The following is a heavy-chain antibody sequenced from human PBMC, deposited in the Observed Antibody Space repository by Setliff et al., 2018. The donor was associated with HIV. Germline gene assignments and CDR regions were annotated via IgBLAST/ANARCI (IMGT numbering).Heavy chain of an antibody. D-gene: IGHD2-15*01. CDR3: ARVRYCSGGSCYGGEYWFDP. Sequence: GASVKVSCKASGYTFTSYDINWVRQATGQGLEWMGWMNPNSGTTSHAQKFQDRVTMTRDTSTSTVYMELSSLRSEDTAVYYCARVRYCSGGSCYGGEYWFDPWGQGTLVTVSS. CDR1: GYTFTSYD. V-gene: IGHV1-8*02. CDR2: MNPNSGTT. J-gene: IGHJ5*02.